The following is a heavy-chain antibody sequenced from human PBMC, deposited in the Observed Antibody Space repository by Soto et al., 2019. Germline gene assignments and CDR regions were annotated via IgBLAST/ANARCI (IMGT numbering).Heavy chain of an antibody. Sequence: SETLSFTCTVSGGSISSYYWSWIRQPPGKGLEWIGYIYYSGSTNYNPSLKSRVTISVDTSKNQFSLKLSSVTAADTAVYYCAREGIAAADTYNWFDPWGQGTLVTVSS. V-gene: IGHV4-59*01. CDR3: AREGIAAADTYNWFDP. D-gene: IGHD6-13*01. CDR2: IYYSGST. CDR1: GGSISSYY. J-gene: IGHJ5*02.